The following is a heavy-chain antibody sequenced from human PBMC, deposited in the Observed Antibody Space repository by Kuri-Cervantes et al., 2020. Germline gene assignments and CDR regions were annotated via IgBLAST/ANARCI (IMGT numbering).Heavy chain of an antibody. CDR1: GYTLTELS. CDR2: FDPEDGET. V-gene: IGHV1-24*01. J-gene: IGHJ5*02. Sequence: ALVKVSCKVSGYTLTELSMHWVRQAPGKGLEWMGGFDPEDGETIYAQKFQGRVTMTRDTSISTAYMELSRLRSDDTAVYYCARDPLLLRYFDWSINGWFDPWGQGTLVTVSS. D-gene: IGHD3-9*01. CDR3: ARDPLLLRYFDWSINGWFDP.